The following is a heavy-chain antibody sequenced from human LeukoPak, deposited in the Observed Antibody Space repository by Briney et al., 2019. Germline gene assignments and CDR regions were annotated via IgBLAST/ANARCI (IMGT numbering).Heavy chain of an antibody. V-gene: IGHV1-2*02. D-gene: IGHD6-6*01. Sequence: ASVQVSCKASGYTFTGYYMHWVRQAPGQGLEWMGWINPNSGGTNYAQKFQGRVTMTRDTSISTAYMELSRLRSDDTAVYYCARGIAARRSLDIWGQGTMVTVSS. CDR1: GYTFTGYY. CDR3: ARGIAARRSLDI. CDR2: INPNSGGT. J-gene: IGHJ3*02.